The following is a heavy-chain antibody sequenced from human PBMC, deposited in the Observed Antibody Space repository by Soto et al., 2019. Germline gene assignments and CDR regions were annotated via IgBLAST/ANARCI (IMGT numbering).Heavy chain of an antibody. D-gene: IGHD3-22*01. CDR3: AKGPYDSSGYYYKT. Sequence: GGSLRLSCAASGFTFSSYGMHWVRQAPGKGLEWVAVISYDGSNKYYADSVKGRFTISRDNSKNTLYLQMNSLRAEDTAVYYCAKGPYDSSGYYYKTWGQGTLVTVSS. V-gene: IGHV3-30*18. CDR1: GFTFSSYG. J-gene: IGHJ5*02. CDR2: ISYDGSNK.